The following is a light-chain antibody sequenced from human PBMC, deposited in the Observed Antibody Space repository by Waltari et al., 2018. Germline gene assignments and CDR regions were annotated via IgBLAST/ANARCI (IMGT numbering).Light chain of an antibody. J-gene: IGLJ2*01. CDR1: SGSIASNY. CDR3: QSHDANHYVV. Sequence: NFMLTQPHSVSESPGKTVTISCTRSSGSIASNYVQWYQRRPGSVPTTVIYEDNQRPSWVPDRFSGSIDSSSNSASLTISGLQTEDEADYYCQSHDANHYVVFGGGTKVTVL. V-gene: IGLV6-57*03. CDR2: EDN.